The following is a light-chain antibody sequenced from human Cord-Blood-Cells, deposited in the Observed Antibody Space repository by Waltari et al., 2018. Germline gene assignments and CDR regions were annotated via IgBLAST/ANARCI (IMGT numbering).Light chain of an antibody. CDR3: QSYDSSLSGYV. V-gene: IGLV1-40*01. J-gene: IGLJ1*01. CDR2: GNS. Sequence: QSVLTPPPSVSGAPGPRVTISCTGRSSNIGAGYDVHWYQQLPGPAPKLLIYGNSNRPSGVPDRFSGSKSGTSASLAITGLQAEDEADYYCQSYDSSLSGYVFGTGTKVTVL. CDR1: SSNIGAGYD.